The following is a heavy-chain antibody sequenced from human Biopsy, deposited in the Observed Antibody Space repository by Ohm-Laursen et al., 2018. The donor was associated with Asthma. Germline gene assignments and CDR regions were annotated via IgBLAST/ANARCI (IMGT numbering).Heavy chain of an antibody. Sequence: ASVKASRKASGYTVTRYAINWARQPPGQGLEWMGWINTNTGNPTYAQGFTGRFVLSLDTSVNTAHLQISSLKAEDTAVYFCARMISYYDEMRDPFFDYWGQGTLVTVSS. CDR1: GYTVTRYA. CDR3: ARMISYYDEMRDPFFDY. V-gene: IGHV7-4-1*02. CDR2: INTNTGNP. J-gene: IGHJ4*02. D-gene: IGHD3-16*01.